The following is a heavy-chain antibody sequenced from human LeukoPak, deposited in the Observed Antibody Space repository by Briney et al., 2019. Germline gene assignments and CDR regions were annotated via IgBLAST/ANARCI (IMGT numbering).Heavy chain of an antibody. D-gene: IGHD3-10*01. CDR1: GFTFSSYW. CDR2: IQQDGSEK. Sequence: GGSLRLSCAVSGFTFSSYWMSWVRQTPGKGLEWVANIQQDGSEKYYVDSVKGRFTISRDNTKNSLYLQMNSLRAEDTAVYYCAKVLIWTYGSGNYYKGAFDIWGQGTMVTVFS. V-gene: IGHV3-7*03. J-gene: IGHJ3*02. CDR3: AKVLIWTYGSGNYYKGAFDI.